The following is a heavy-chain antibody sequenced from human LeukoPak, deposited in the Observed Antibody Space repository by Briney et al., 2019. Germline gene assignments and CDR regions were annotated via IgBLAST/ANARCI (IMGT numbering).Heavy chain of an antibody. J-gene: IGHJ4*02. CDR2: ISDYNGNT. D-gene: IGHD3-22*01. CDR1: GYTFTSYG. V-gene: IGHV1-18*01. Sequence: ASVKVSCKASGYTFTSYGISWVRQAPGQGLEWMGWISDYNGNTNYAQKLQGRVTMTTDTSTSTAYMELRSLRSDDTAVYYCARAAVSKDGSGYFYWGQGTLVTVSS. CDR3: ARAAVSKDGSGYFY.